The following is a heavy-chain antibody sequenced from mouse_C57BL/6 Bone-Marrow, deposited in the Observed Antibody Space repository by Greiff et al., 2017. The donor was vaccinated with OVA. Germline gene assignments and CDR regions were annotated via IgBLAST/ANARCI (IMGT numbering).Heavy chain of an antibody. D-gene: IGHD1-1*01. CDR2: IRNKANGYTT. J-gene: IGHJ4*01. V-gene: IGHV7-3*01. CDR1: GFTFTDYY. Sequence: EVMLVESGGGLVQPGGSLSLSCAASGFTFTDYYMSWVRQPPGKALEWLGFIRNKANGYTTEYSASVKGRFTISRDNSQSILYLQMNDLRAEDSATYYCARYMRYYGSTPYAMDYWGQGTSVTVSS. CDR3: ARYMRYYGSTPYAMDY.